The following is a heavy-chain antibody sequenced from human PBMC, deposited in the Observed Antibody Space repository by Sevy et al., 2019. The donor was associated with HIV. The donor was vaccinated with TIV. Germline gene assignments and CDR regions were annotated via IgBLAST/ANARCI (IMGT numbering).Heavy chain of an antibody. Sequence: SETLSLTCAVYDGSFSDYYWTWIRQPPGQGLEWIGEITHSGGTSSNPSLRSRVTLSVDTSKTQFSLNLSSVTAADTAIYYCARGTGEEGIVTSISYYLDQWGQGTLVTVSS. CDR1: DGSFSDYY. D-gene: IGHD1-26*01. V-gene: IGHV4-34*01. CDR2: ITHSGGT. CDR3: ARGTGEEGIVTSISYYLDQ. J-gene: IGHJ4*02.